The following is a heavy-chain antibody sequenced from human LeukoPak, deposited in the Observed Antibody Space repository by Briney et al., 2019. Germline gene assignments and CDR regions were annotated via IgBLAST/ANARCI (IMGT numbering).Heavy chain of an antibody. CDR3: ASHTAMVKAYFDY. D-gene: IGHD5-18*01. Sequence: PSETLSLTCAVYGGSFSGYYWSWIRQPPGKGLEWIGEINHSGSTNYNPSLKSRVTISVDTSKNQFSLKLSSVTAADTAVYYCASHTAMVKAYFDYWGQGTLVTVSS. CDR2: INHSGST. V-gene: IGHV4-34*01. CDR1: GGSFSGYY. J-gene: IGHJ4*02.